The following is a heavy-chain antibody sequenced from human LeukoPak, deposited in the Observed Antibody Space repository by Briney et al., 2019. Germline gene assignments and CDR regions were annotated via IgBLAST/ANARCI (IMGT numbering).Heavy chain of an antibody. CDR3: AKESCSSTSCYLGYYYYGMDV. CDR2: ISGSGGST. V-gene: IGHV3-23*01. D-gene: IGHD2-2*01. Sequence: GGPLRLSCAASGFTFSSYAMSWVRQAPGKGLEWVPAISGSGGSTYYADSVKGRFTISRDNSKNTLYLQMNSLRAEDTAVYYCAKESCSSTSCYLGYYYYGMDVWGQGTTVTVSS. CDR1: GFTFSSYA. J-gene: IGHJ6*02.